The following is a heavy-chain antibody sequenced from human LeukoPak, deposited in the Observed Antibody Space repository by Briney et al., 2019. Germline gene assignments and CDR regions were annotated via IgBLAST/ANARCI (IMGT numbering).Heavy chain of an antibody. Sequence: GGSLRLSCAASGFTFSSYSMNWVRQAPGKGLEWVSSISSSSSYIYYADSVKGRFTISRDNAKNSLYLQMNSLRAEDTAVNYCARDHPPLITIFGVATHLYGMDVWGQGTTVTVSS. CDR3: ARDHPPLITIFGVATHLYGMDV. CDR2: ISSSSSYI. J-gene: IGHJ6*02. D-gene: IGHD3-3*01. CDR1: GFTFSSYS. V-gene: IGHV3-21*01.